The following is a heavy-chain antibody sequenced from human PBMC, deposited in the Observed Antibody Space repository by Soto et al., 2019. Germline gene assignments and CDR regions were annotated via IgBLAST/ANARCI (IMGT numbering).Heavy chain of an antibody. CDR3: ARAWYYDYIWGSYPDAFDI. J-gene: IGHJ3*02. V-gene: IGHV1-18*01. D-gene: IGHD3-16*02. CDR1: GYTFASYG. CDR2: ISTYNGNT. Sequence: ASVKVSCKASGYTFASYGRSWVRQAPGQGLERMGWISTYNGNTNYAQKLQGRVTMTTDTSTSTAYMELRSLRSDDTAVYYCARAWYYDYIWGSYPDAFDIWGQGTIVTVSS.